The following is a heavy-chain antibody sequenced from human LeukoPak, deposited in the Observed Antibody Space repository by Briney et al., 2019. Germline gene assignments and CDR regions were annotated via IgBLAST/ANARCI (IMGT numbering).Heavy chain of an antibody. Sequence: GGSLRLSCAASGFTFDNYIMHWVRQVPGKGLEWVSAISGSGGSTYYADSVKGRFTISRDNSKNTLYLQMNSLRAEDTAVYYSAVGSYLGRNFDYWGQGTLVTVSS. CDR1: GFTFDNYI. V-gene: IGHV3-23*01. CDR3: AVGSYLGRNFDY. CDR2: ISGSGGST. J-gene: IGHJ4*02. D-gene: IGHD1-26*01.